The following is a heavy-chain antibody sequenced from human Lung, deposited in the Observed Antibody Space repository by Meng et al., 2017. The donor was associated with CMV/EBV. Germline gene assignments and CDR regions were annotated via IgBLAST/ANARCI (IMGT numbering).Heavy chain of an antibody. CDR3: ARDVCGRDDFWSGCYDY. CDR2: ISSSSSYI. V-gene: IGHV3-21*01. J-gene: IGHJ4*02. Sequence: GESLKISCAASGFTFSSYSMNWVRQAPGKGLEWVSSISSSSSYIYYADSVKGRFTISRDNAKNSLYLQMNSLRAEDTAVYYCARDVCGRDDFWSGCYDYWGQGTXV. CDR1: GFTFSSYS. D-gene: IGHD3-3*01.